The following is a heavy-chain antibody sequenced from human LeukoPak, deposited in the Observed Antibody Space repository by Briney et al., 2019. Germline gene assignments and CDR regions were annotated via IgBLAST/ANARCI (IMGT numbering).Heavy chain of an antibody. CDR1: GFTFSSYA. CDR2: ISGSGGST. CDR3: AKGNGIVGATTFDY. D-gene: IGHD1-26*01. V-gene: IGHV3-23*01. J-gene: IGHJ4*02. Sequence: GGSLRLSCAASGFTFSSYAMSWVRQAPGKGLEWVSAISGSGGSTYYADSVKGRFTISRDNSKNTLYLQMNSLRAVDTAVYYCAKGNGIVGATTFDYWGQGTLVTVSS.